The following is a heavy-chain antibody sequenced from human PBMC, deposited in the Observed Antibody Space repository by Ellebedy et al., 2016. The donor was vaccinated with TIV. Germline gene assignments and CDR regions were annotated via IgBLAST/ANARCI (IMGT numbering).Heavy chain of an antibody. D-gene: IGHD4-23*01. CDR1: GFIFSGHR. CDR2: INGDTSGT. Sequence: GESLKISCAASGFIFSGHRMHWVRQAPGKGLVWVSQINGDTSGTIYADSVKGRFTISRDNAKNTLYLQMNSLRAEDTAVYYCARDAAGNGGKIDYWGQGALVTVSS. V-gene: IGHV3-74*01. CDR3: ARDAAGNGGKIDY. J-gene: IGHJ4*02.